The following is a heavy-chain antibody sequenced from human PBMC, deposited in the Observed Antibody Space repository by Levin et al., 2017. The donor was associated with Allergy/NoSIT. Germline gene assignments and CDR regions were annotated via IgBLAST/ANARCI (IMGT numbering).Heavy chain of an antibody. CDR1: GGSISSGGYY. D-gene: IGHD5-24*01. Sequence: SQTLSLTCTVSGGSISSGGYYWSWIRQHPGKGLEWIGYIYYSGSTYYNPSLKSRVTISVDTSKNQFSLKLSSVTAADTAVYYCARGRRDGYNRYLDYWGQGTLVTVSS. J-gene: IGHJ4*02. CDR2: IYYSGST. V-gene: IGHV4-31*03. CDR3: ARGRRDGYNRYLDY.